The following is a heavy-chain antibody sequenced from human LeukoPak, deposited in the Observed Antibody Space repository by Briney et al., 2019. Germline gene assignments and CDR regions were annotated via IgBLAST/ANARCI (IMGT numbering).Heavy chain of an antibody. D-gene: IGHD3-3*01. Sequence: PSETLSLTCTLSGGSISSYYWSRLRQPPGKGLEWIGYIYYSGNTNYNPSLKSRVTISVDTSKNQASLKLSSVTAADTAVYYCASKDLEPYYHFWSGYPSEYHIDYWGQGTLVTVSS. J-gene: IGHJ4*02. CDR3: ASKDLEPYYHFWSGYPSEYHIDY. V-gene: IGHV4-59*12. CDR1: GGSISSYY. CDR2: IYYSGNT.